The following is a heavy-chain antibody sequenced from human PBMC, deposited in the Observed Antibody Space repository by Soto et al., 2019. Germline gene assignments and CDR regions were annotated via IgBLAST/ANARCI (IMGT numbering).Heavy chain of an antibody. V-gene: IGHV3-21*04. J-gene: IGHJ3*01. CDR3: ARGLQAAAILDVFHF. Sequence: GGSLRLSCAASGFTFSAHNRNWVRQAPGKGLEGVSSISGSSSYIYYADSVKGRFTISRANAENSLYLQMNSLRVEDTALYFGARGLQAAAILDVFHFWGHGTMVTVS. CDR2: ISGSSSYI. CDR1: GFTFSAHN. D-gene: IGHD2-2*01.